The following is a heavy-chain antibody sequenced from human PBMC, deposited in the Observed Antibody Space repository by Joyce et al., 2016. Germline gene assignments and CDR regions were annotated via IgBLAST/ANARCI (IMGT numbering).Heavy chain of an antibody. CDR1: GFSFRYFW. Sequence: EVYLVESGGGLVQPGGSLRLSCAASGFSFRYFWMDWVRQAPGKGLEWVAQINEDGSEKNYMDSLRGRFTISRDNAKNSVDLQINSLGVEDTAVYYCTRGSGTGWLDPWGQGTLVTVSS. CDR3: TRGSGTGWLDP. CDR2: INEDGSEK. V-gene: IGHV3-7*03. D-gene: IGHD6-13*01. J-gene: IGHJ5*02.